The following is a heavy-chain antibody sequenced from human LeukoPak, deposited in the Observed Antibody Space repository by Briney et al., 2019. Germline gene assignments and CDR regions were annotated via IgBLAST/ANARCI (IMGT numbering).Heavy chain of an antibody. CDR1: GFTFSSYA. CDR3: AKALRDFWSGYYWADDAFDI. V-gene: IGHV3-23*01. J-gene: IGHJ3*02. Sequence: GGSLRLSCAASGFTFSSYAMSWVRQAPGEGPEWVSAISGSGGSTYYADSVKGRFTISRDNSNNTLYLQMNSLRAEDTAVYYCAKALRDFWSGYYWADDAFDIWGQGTMVTVSS. D-gene: IGHD3-3*01. CDR2: ISGSGGST.